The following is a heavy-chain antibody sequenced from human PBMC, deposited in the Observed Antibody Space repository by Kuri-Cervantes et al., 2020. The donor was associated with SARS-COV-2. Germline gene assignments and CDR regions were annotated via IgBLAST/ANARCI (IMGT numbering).Heavy chain of an antibody. CDR3: AKEDYSDSSGSFDY. CDR1: GFTFDDYA. J-gene: IGHJ4*02. CDR2: ISWNSGSI. V-gene: IGHV3-9*01. Sequence: SLKISCAASGFTFDDYAMHWVRQAPGKGLEWVSGISWNSGSIGYADSVKGRFTISRDNSKNSLYLQMNSLRAEDTALYYCAKEDYSDSSGSFDYWGQGTLVTVSS. D-gene: IGHD3-22*01.